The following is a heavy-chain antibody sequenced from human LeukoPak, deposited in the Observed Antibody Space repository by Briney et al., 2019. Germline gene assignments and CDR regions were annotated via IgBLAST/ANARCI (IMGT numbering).Heavy chain of an antibody. J-gene: IGHJ6*04. CDR1: GYTFTSYD. D-gene: IGHD2-2*01. CDR2: ISGYNSNT. Sequence: ASVKVSCKASGYTFTSYDISWVRQAPGQGLEWMGWISGYNSNTNYAQKFQGRVTTTTDTSTSTAYMELRSLRAEDTAVYYCAKDVYCSSTSCYRPKYYYGMDVWGKGTTVTVSS. V-gene: IGHV1-18*01. CDR3: AKDVYCSSTSCYRPKYYYGMDV.